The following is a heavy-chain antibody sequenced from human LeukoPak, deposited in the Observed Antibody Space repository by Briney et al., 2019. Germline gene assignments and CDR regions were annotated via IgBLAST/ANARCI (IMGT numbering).Heavy chain of an antibody. V-gene: IGHV5-51*01. CDR3: ARPMGDYDSSGYYPDY. D-gene: IGHD3-22*01. CDR2: IYPGDSDT. CDR1: GYSFTSYW. J-gene: IGHJ4*02. Sequence: GESLKISCKGSGYSFTSYWIGWVRQMPGKGLGWMGIIYPGDSDTRYSPSFQGQVTISADKSISTAYLQWSSLKASDTAMYYCARPMGDYDSSGYYPDYWGQGTLVTVSS.